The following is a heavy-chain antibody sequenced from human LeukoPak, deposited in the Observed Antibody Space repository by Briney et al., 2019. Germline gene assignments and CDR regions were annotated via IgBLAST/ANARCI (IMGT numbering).Heavy chain of an antibody. CDR3: ARYSSSLYFDY. D-gene: IGHD6-13*01. Sequence: SETLSLTCTVSGGSISSYYWSWIRQPPGKGLEWIGYIYYSGRTNYNPSLKSRVTISVDTSKNQFSLKLSSVTAADTAVYYCARYSSSLYFDYWGQGTLVTVSS. V-gene: IGHV4-59*08. J-gene: IGHJ4*02. CDR2: IYYSGRT. CDR1: GGSISSYY.